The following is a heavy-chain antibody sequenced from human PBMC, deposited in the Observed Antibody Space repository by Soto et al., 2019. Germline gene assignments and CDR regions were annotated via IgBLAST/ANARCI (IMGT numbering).Heavy chain of an antibody. J-gene: IGHJ6*03. D-gene: IGHD5-12*01. Sequence: ASVKVSCKASGYTFTSYGISWVRQAPGQGLEWMGWISAYNGNTNYAQKLQGRVTMTTDTSTSTAYMELRSLRSDDTAVYYCARDLSSGYDATYYYYYMDVWGKGTTVTVSS. V-gene: IGHV1-18*01. CDR2: ISAYNGNT. CDR3: ARDLSSGYDATYYYYYMDV. CDR1: GYTFTSYG.